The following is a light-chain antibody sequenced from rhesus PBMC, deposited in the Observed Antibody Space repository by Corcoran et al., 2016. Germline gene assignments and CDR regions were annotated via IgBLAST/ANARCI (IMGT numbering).Light chain of an antibody. CDR3: RPYADLPPS. V-gene: IGKV1-19*01. CDR2: AAS. CDR1: QGISSG. J-gene: IGKJ2*01. Sequence: DIQMTQSPSSLSASVGDKVTITCHASQGISSGLAWYQQKPGKAPKPLIDAASGLQSGVPSRFSGRGSGTNDTLTISRLQPAVFASCYCRPYADLPPSFGQGTKVEIK.